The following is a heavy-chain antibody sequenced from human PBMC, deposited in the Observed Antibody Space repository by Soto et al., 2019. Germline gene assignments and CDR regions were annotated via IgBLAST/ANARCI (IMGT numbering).Heavy chain of an antibody. CDR2: IYYSGST. CDR1: GGSISSGGYY. CDR3: ARSSQSTVPTFDY. D-gene: IGHD4-17*01. J-gene: IGHJ4*02. V-gene: IGHV4-31*03. Sequence: QVQLQESGPGLVKPSQTLSLTCTVSGGSISSGGYYWSWIRQHPGKGLEWIGYIYYSGSTYYNPSLKSRVTISADTTKPPFCLKLRPVTAAHTAMYYCARSSQSTVPTFDYWGQGTLVTVSS.